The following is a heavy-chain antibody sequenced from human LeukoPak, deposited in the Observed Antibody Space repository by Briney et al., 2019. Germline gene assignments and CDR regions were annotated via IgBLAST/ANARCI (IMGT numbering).Heavy chain of an antibody. CDR3: ARGGGSGWPDY. D-gene: IGHD6-19*01. J-gene: IGHJ4*02. V-gene: IGHV4-34*01. Sequence: SETLSLTCAVYGGSFSGYYWSWIRQPPGKGLEWIGEINHSGSTNYNPSLKSRVTISVDTSKNQFSLKLSSVTAADTAVYYCARGGGSGWPDYWGQGTLVTVSS. CDR2: INHSGST. CDR1: GGSFSGYY.